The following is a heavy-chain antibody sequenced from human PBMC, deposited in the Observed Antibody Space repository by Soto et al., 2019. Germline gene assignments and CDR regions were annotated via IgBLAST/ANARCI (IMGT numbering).Heavy chain of an antibody. D-gene: IGHD3-10*01. CDR2: ISYDGSNK. J-gene: IGHJ4*02. CDR1: GFTFSSYG. Sequence: GGSLRLSCAASGFTFSSYGIHWVRQAPGKGLEWVAVISYDGSNKYYADSVKGRFTISRDNSKNTLYLQMNSLRAEDTAVYYCAKDRKSPFGELLFYFDYWGQGTLVTVSS. CDR3: AKDRKSPFGELLFYFDY. V-gene: IGHV3-30*18.